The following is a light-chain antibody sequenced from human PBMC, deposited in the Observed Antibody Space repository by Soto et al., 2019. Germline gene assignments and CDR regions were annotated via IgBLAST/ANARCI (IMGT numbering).Light chain of an antibody. CDR1: QSVGTN. V-gene: IGKV3-15*01. CDR2: GAS. J-gene: IGKJ1*01. CDR3: QQYKDWPTT. Sequence: EIVMTQSPATLSVSPGESATLSCRASQSVGTNVAWYQQKPGQAPRLLIYGASTRATDISDRFSGSGAGADFTLTISSLQSEDFGVYFCQQYKDWPTTFGQGTKVDIK.